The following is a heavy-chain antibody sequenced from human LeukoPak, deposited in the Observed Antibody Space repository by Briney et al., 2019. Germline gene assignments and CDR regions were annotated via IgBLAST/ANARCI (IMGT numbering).Heavy chain of an antibody. CDR1: GGSISSSSYY. CDR3: ASNVLGYCSSTSCYASPRPGYSSSWRDY. V-gene: IGHV4-39*07. CDR2: IYYSGST. J-gene: IGHJ4*02. Sequence: PSETLSLTCTVSGGSISSSSYYWGWIRQPPGKGLEWIGSIYYSGSTYYNPSLKSRVTISVDTSKNQFSLKLSSVTAADTAVYYCASNVLGYCSSTSCYASPRPGYSSSWRDYWGQGTLVTVSS. D-gene: IGHD2-2*01.